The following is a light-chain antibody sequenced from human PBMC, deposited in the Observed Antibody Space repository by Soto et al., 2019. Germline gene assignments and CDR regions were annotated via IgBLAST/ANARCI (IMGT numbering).Light chain of an antibody. CDR3: QVYGSSPTWA. CDR1: QSVASTY. Sequence: DIVLTQSPGTLSLSPGERATLSCTASQSVASTYLAWYQQQPGQAPILLIYAAASRATGIPDRFSGSGSGTDFTLTISRLEHEDYAVYYCQVYGSSPTWAFGQGTKVELK. CDR2: AAA. J-gene: IGKJ1*01. V-gene: IGKV3-20*01.